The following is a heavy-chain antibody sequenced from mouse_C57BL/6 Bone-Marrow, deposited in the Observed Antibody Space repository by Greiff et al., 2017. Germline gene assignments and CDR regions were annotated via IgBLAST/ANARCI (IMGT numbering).Heavy chain of an antibody. J-gene: IGHJ3*01. CDR1: GFNIKDDY. D-gene: IGHD4-1*01. V-gene: IGHV14-4*01. Sequence: EVQLQESGAELVRPGASVKLSCTASGFNIKDDYMHWVKQRPEQGLEWIGWIDPENGDTKYAAKFQGKATITADPSSNTAYLQLSSLTSEDAADYYCTPLASFAYWGQGTLVTVSA. CDR3: TPLASFAY. CDR2: IDPENGDT.